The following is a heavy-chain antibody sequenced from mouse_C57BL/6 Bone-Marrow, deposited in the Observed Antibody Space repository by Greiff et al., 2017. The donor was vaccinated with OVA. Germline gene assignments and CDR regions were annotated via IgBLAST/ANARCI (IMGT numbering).Heavy chain of an antibody. CDR3: ARVDSNYPWYFDV. J-gene: IGHJ1*03. Sequence: QVQLQQPGAELVKPGASVKLSCKASGYTFTSYWMQWVKQRPGQGLEWIGEIDPSDRYTNYNQKFKGKATLTVDTYSSTAYMQLSSLTSEDSAVYYCARVDSNYPWYFDVWGTGTTVTVSS. D-gene: IGHD2-5*01. V-gene: IGHV1-50*01. CDR2: IDPSDRYT. CDR1: GYTFTSYW.